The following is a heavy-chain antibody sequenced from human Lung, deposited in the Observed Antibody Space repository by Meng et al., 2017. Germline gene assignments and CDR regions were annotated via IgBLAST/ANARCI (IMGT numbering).Heavy chain of an antibody. J-gene: IGHJ6*02. CDR3: AKDIALKYYYDSSSYYHEYYYGMDV. V-gene: IGHV3-43D*04. Sequence: GESLKISCAASGFTFDDYPMHWVRQAPGKGLGWVSLISWGGSSTDYADAVKGRFTISRDNSKNSLYLQMNSLRVEDTAVYYCAKDIALKYYYDSSSYYHEYYYGMDVWGQGTTVTVSS. D-gene: IGHD3-22*01. CDR2: ISWGGSST. CDR1: GFTFDDYP.